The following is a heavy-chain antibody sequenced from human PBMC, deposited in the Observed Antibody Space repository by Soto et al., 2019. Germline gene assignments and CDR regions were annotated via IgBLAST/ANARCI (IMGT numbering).Heavy chain of an antibody. Sequence: QVQLQESGPGLVKPSQTLSLTCTVSGGSISSGGYYWSWIRQHPGKGLEWIGYIYYSGSTYYNPSLKSRVTITVDTSQNQFSLKLSFVTAADTAVYYCARDRGSAVDYWGQGTLVTVSS. J-gene: IGHJ4*02. D-gene: IGHD2-15*01. CDR3: ARDRGSAVDY. CDR2: IYYSGST. V-gene: IGHV4-31*03. CDR1: GGSISSGGYY.